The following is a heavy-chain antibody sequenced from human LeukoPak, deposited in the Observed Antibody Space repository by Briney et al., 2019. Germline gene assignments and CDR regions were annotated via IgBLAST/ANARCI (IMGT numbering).Heavy chain of an antibody. D-gene: IGHD3-3*01. CDR3: ARDYLWAIFGVVIRGDYFDY. CDR2: ISYDGSNK. J-gene: IGHJ4*02. CDR1: GFTFSSYA. V-gene: IGHV3-30-3*01. Sequence: GGSLRLSCAASGFTFSSYAMHWVRQAPGKGLEWVAVISYDGSNKYYADSVKGRFTISRDNSKNTLYPQMNSLRAEDTAVYYCARDYLWAIFGVVIRGDYFDYWGQGTLVTVSS.